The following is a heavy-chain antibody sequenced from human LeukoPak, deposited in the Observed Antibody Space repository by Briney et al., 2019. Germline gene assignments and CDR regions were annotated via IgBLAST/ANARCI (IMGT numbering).Heavy chain of an antibody. CDR1: GGSISSGDYY. V-gene: IGHV4-30-4*01. J-gene: IGHJ4*02. Sequence: PSQTLSLTCTVSGGSISSGDYYWSWIRQPPGKGLEWIGYIYYSGSTYYNPSLKSRVTISVDTSKNQFSLKLSSVTAADTAVHYCARVGMATMNFDYWGQGTLVTVSS. CDR3: ARVGMATMNFDY. CDR2: IYYSGST. D-gene: IGHD5-24*01.